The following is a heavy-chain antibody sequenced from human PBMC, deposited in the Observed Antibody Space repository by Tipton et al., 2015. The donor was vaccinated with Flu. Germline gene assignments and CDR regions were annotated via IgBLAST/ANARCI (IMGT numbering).Heavy chain of an antibody. CDR3: ARGHPPSITVFGEITDYFGMDV. CDR2: DGKNK. Sequence: QLVQSGGGVVQPGRSLRLSCGVSGFTFITYGIHWVRQAPGKGLEWVARDGKNKNYADSVQGRFTISRDNAKNSLYLQMNSLRAEDTAVYYCARGHPPSITVFGEITDYFGMDVWGQGTTVTVSS. V-gene: IGHV3-33*08. D-gene: IGHD3-3*01. CDR1: GFTFITYG. J-gene: IGHJ6*02.